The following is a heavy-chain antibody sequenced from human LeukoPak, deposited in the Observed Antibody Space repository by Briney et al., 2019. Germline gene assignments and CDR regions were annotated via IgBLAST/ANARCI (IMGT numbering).Heavy chain of an antibody. Sequence: GSLRLSCAASGFPFSTYGMHWVRQAPGKGLEWVALISHDGSNQYYTDSVRGRFTISRDNSKNTLILQMNSLRADDTAVCYCANAHHWGQGTLVTVSS. V-gene: IGHV3-30*18. CDR2: ISHDGSNQ. CDR3: ANAHH. CDR1: GFPFSTYG. J-gene: IGHJ5*02.